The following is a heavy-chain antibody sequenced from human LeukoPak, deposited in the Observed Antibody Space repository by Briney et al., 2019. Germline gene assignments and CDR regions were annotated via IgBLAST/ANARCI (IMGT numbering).Heavy chain of an antibody. J-gene: IGHJ4*02. Sequence: GGSLRLSCAASGFTFSSYSMNWVRQAPGEGLEWVSYISSSSSTIYYADSVKGRFTISRDNAKNSLYLQMNSLRDEDTAVYYCARTPDYYDSSGYQYYFDYWGQGTLVTVSS. CDR3: ARTPDYYDSSGYQYYFDY. CDR2: ISSSSSTI. V-gene: IGHV3-48*02. CDR1: GFTFSSYS. D-gene: IGHD3-22*01.